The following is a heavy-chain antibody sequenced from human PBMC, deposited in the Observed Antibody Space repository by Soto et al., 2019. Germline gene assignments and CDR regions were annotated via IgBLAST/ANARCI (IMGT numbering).Heavy chain of an antibody. Sequence: SETLSLTCSVSVGSISSGVYYWSWIHQHPGKGLEWSGYIYYSGSTNYNPSLKSRVTISVDTSKNQFSLKLSSVTAADTAVYYCARARYCSSTSCYAATYYYYMDVWGKGTTVTVSS. CDR1: VGSISSGVYY. CDR2: IYYSGST. V-gene: IGHV4-61*08. CDR3: ARARYCSSTSCYAATYYYYMDV. J-gene: IGHJ6*03. D-gene: IGHD2-2*01.